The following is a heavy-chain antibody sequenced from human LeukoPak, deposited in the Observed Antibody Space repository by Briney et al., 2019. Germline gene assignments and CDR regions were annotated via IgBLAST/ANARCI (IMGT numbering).Heavy chain of an antibody. Sequence: PSETLSLTCTVSGGSISSGGYYWSWIRQHPEKGLERIGYIYYSGSTYYNPSLKSRVTISLDTSKNQFSLKLSSVTAADTAVYYCARDRFSGYDRYFDYWGQGTLVTVSS. D-gene: IGHD5-12*01. V-gene: IGHV4-31*03. CDR3: ARDRFSGYDRYFDY. J-gene: IGHJ4*02. CDR1: GGSISSGGYY. CDR2: IYYSGST.